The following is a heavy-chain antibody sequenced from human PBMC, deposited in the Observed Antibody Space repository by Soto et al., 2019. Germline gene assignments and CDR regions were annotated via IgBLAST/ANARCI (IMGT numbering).Heavy chain of an antibody. CDR3: GHVGTTG. CDR2: IVVASGNT. CDR1: GFTFTNSA. D-gene: IGHD4-17*01. J-gene: IGHJ4*02. Sequence: GASVKVSCKASGFTFTNSAMQWVRQARGQRLEWIGWIVVASGNTNYAQKFQERVTITRDMSTSTAYMELSSLRSEDTAVYYCGHVGTTGWGQGTLVTVSS. V-gene: IGHV1-58*02.